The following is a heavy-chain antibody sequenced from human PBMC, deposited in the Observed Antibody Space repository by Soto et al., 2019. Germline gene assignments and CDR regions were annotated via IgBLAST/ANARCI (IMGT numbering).Heavy chain of an antibody. CDR3: ARDAYDYIWVSSSGPYYYLMYV. Sequence: GGSLRLSCAASGFSVSSNYMSWVRQAPGKGLEWVSVIYSGGSTYYADSVKGRFTISRDNSKNTLYLQMNSLRAEDTAVYYCARDAYDYIWVSSSGPYYYLMYVCGKGTTVTVSS. J-gene: IGHJ6*03. V-gene: IGHV3-66*01. D-gene: IGHD3-16*01. CDR1: GFSVSSNY. CDR2: IYSGGST.